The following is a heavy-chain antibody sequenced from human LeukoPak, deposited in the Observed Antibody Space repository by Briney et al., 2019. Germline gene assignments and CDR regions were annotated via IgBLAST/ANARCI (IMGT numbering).Heavy chain of an antibody. CDR3: ARVGYYDSSGYYDFDY. CDR1: GYTFTSYY. CDR2: INPSGGST. D-gene: IGHD3-22*01. V-gene: IGHV1-46*01. Sequence: ASVKVSCKASGYTFTSYYMHWVRQAPGQGLEWMGIINPSGGSTSYAQKFQGRVTMTRDTSTSTVYMELSSLRSEDTAVYYCARVGYYDSSGYYDFDYWGQGTLVTVFS. J-gene: IGHJ4*02.